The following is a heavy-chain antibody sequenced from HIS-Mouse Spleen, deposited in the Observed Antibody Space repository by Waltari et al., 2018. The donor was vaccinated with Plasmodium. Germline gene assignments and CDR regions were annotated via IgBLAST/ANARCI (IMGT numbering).Heavy chain of an antibody. CDR2: IKQDGSEK. J-gene: IGHJ2*01. CDR3: ASSWYWYFDL. V-gene: IGHV3-7*01. D-gene: IGHD6-13*01. Sequence: EVQLVESGGGLVQPGGSLRISFAASGFTFRSYWRSWVRKAPGKGLEWVANIKQDGSEKYYVDSVKGRFTISRDNAKNSLYLQMNSLRAEDTAVYYCASSWYWYFDLWGRGTLVTVSS. CDR1: GFTFRSYW.